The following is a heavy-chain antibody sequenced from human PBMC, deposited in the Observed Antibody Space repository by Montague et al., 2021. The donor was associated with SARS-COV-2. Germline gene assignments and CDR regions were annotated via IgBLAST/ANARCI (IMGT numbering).Heavy chain of an antibody. D-gene: IGHD3-22*01. J-gene: IGHJ4*02. CDR2: MKQDGSEK. V-gene: IGHV3-7*03. CDR3: ARDEGSHSIYYYDSSGYYVY. Sequence: SLRLSCPASGFTFSTYWMSWVRQAPGKGLEWVADMKQDGSEKYYVDSVKGRFTISRDNAKSLLYLEMNSLRAEDTAVYYCARDEGSHSIYYYDSSGYYVYWGQGTPVTVSS. CDR1: GFTFSTYW.